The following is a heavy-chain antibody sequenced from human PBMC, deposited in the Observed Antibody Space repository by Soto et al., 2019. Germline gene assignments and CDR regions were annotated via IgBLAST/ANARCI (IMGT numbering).Heavy chain of an antibody. CDR2: IIPIFGTA. V-gene: IGHV1-69*12. J-gene: IGHJ3*02. Sequence: QVQLVQSGAEVKKPGSSVKVSCKASGGTFSSYAISWVRQAPGQGLEWMGGIIPIFGTANYAQKFQGRVTITADESTSTAYMEMSSLRSEDTAVYYCGRDREVGATGAFDIWGQGTMVTVSS. CDR3: GRDREVGATGAFDI. D-gene: IGHD1-26*01. CDR1: GGTFSSYA.